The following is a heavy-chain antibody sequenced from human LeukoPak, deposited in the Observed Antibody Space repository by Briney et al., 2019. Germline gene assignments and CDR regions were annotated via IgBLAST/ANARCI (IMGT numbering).Heavy chain of an antibody. V-gene: IGHV1-18*01. Sequence: ASVKVSCKSSGYTSSSYGISWMRQAPGQGLEWMGWISTYNGNTNYAQKFHGRVTMTTDTSTSTAYMELRSLRSDDTAVYYCARGRSSGWTDYWGQGTLVTVSS. CDR2: ISTYNGNT. J-gene: IGHJ4*02. CDR3: ARGRSSGWTDY. D-gene: IGHD6-19*01. CDR1: GYTSSSYG.